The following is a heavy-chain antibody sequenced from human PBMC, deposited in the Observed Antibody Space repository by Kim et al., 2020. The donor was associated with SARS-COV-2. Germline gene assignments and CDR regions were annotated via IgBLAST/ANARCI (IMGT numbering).Heavy chain of an antibody. CDR2: ISGSGGST. CDR3: AKDASDLHGWYVAYYYYGMDV. D-gene: IGHD6-19*01. Sequence: GGSLRLSCAASGFTFSSYAMSWVRQAPGKGLEWVSAISGSGGSTYYADSVKGRFTISRDNSKNTLYLQMNSLRAEDTAVYYCAKDASDLHGWYVAYYYYGMDVWGQETTVTVSS. CDR1: GFTFSSYA. V-gene: IGHV3-23*01. J-gene: IGHJ6*02.